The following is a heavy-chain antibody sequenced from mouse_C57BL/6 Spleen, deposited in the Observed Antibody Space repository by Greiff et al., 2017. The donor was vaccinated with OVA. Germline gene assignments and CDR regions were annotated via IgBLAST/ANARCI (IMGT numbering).Heavy chain of an antibody. CDR1: GFNIKDYY. V-gene: IGHV14-2*01. CDR3: ARRGLYYFDY. D-gene: IGHD3-3*01. Sequence: EVKLMESGAELVKPGASVKLSCTASGFNIKDYYMPWVKQRTEQGLEWIGRIDPEDGETKYAPKFQGKATITADTSSNTAYLQLSSLTSEDTAVYYCARRGLYYFDYWGQGTTLTVSS. J-gene: IGHJ2*01. CDR2: IDPEDGET.